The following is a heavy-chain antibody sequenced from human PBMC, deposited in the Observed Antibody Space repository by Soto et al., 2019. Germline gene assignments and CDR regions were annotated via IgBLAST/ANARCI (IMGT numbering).Heavy chain of an antibody. Sequence: GGSLRLSCAASGFTFSSYWMSWVRQAPGKGLEWVANIKQDGSEKYYVDSVKGRFTISRDNAKNSLYLQMNSLRAEDTAVYYCARGVTDCSGGSCDIYGVDYWGQGTLVTVSS. V-gene: IGHV3-7*01. CDR1: GFTFSSYW. D-gene: IGHD2-15*01. J-gene: IGHJ4*02. CDR3: ARGVTDCSGGSCDIYGVDY. CDR2: IKQDGSEK.